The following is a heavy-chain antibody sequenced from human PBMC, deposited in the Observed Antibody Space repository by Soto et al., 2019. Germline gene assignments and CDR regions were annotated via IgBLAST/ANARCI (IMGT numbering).Heavy chain of an antibody. Sequence: SGPTLVNPTQTLTLTCTFSGFSLSTSGVGVGWIRQPPGKALEWLALIFWNDDKRYRPSLKGRLTITKGTSKNQVVLTMTNMDPVDTATYYCAHRKRGYAFDYWGQGTLVTVSS. CDR3: AHRKRGYAFDY. V-gene: IGHV2-5*01. CDR2: IFWNDDK. CDR1: GFSLSTSGVG. J-gene: IGHJ4*02. D-gene: IGHD5-12*01.